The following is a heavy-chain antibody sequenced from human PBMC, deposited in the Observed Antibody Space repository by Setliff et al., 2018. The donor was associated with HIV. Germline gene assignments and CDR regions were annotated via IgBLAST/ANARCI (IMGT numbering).Heavy chain of an antibody. J-gene: IGHJ4*02. CDR3: AREGVATPDEEGYYFDQ. CDR2: FNPNSGVT. Sequence: ASVKVSCKASGFIFTDYQIHWVRQAPGQGLEWMGRFNPNSGVTSSPQNFQGRVTMTRDTSINTAYMELSRLTSDDTAFYFCAREGVATPDEEGYYFDQWGQGTLVTVSS. CDR1: GFIFTDYQ. V-gene: IGHV1-2*06.